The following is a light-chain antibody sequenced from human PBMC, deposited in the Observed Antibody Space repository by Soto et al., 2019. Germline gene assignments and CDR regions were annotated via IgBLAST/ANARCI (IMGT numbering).Light chain of an antibody. CDR1: QSISSY. J-gene: IGKJ2*01. CDR2: AAS. CDR3: QQSYSTPYT. Sequence: DIQMTQSPSSLSASVGDRVTITCRASQSISSYLNWYQQKPGKAPKLLIYAASSLQSVVPSRFSGSGSGTDFTLTITSLQPEDFATYYCQQSYSTPYTLGQGTKLEIK. V-gene: IGKV1-39*01.